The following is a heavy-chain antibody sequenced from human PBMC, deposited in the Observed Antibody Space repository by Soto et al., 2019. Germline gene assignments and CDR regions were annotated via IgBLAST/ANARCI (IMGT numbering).Heavy chain of an antibody. CDR1: GGSISSSSYY. J-gene: IGHJ3*02. V-gene: IGHV4-39*01. CDR2: IYYSGST. Sequence: QLQLQESGPGLVKPSETLSLTCTVSGGSISSSSYYWGWIRQPPGKGLEWIGSIYYSGSTYYNPSLKSRVTISVDTSKNQFSLKLSCVTAADTAVYYCAINYSSGWYAFDIWGQGTMVTVSS. D-gene: IGHD6-19*01. CDR3: AINYSSGWYAFDI.